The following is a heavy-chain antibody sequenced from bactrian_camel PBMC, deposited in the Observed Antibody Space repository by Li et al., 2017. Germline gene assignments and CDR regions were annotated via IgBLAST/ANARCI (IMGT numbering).Heavy chain of an antibody. D-gene: IGHD2*01. V-gene: IGHV3S31*01. CDR2: IGTYDGNI. J-gene: IGHJ4*01. Sequence: VQLVESGGGSVQAGGSLRLSCLSSGYTGNTYCMGCFRQIPGKEREGIAHIGTYDGNIEYAPSLEGRFTISRDDRKNTLYLQMNSLRPEDTAMYYCAVNAGYCGPSWSQFSQSSRIKYWGQGTQVTVS. CDR3: AVNAGYCGPSWSQFSQSSRIKY. CDR1: GYTGNTYC.